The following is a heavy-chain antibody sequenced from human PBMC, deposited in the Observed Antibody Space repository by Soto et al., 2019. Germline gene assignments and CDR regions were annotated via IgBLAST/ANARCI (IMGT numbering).Heavy chain of an antibody. V-gene: IGHV3-13*01. CDR3: VKEGVAALDAFDV. J-gene: IGHJ3*01. D-gene: IGHD6-13*01. CDR1: GFTISSYD. CDR2: ISTAGDT. Sequence: EVQLVESGGGLVQPGGSLRLSCAASGFTISSYDMHWVRQTTGKGLEWVSVISTAGDTYYQDSVKGRFTISRENAKNSLYLQMNSLRDGDTAVYYCVKEGVAALDAFDVWGQGTMVTVSS.